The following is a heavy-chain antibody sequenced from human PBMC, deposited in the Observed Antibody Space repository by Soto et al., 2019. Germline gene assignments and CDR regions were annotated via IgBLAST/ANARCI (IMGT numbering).Heavy chain of an antibody. CDR2: IYGHGNE. CDR3: AHMSYSGTYYVDS. D-gene: IGHD1-26*01. Sequence: QITLKESGPTLVKPTQTLTVTCSFSGFSLTTSAAGVGWIRQTPGKALEWLAVIYGHGNEQYSPSLNNRLTITKDTAKNPVVLTMTNMDPLDTATYYCAHMSYSGTYYVDSWGQGTLVTVSS. J-gene: IGHJ4*02. V-gene: IGHV2-5*01. CDR1: GFSLTTSAAG.